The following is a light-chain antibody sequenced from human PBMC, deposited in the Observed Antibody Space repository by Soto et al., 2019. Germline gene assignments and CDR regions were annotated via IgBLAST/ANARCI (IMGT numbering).Light chain of an antibody. V-gene: IGLV1-44*01. CDR3: AAWDDSVNGYV. J-gene: IGLJ1*01. Sequence: QSVLTQPPSASGTAGQRVTISCSGSTSNIGSNTVNWYQQLPGTAPKTLIYSNNQRPSGVPDRISGSKSGTSGSLAISGLLSEDEADYYCAAWDDSVNGYVFGTGTQGTLL. CDR1: TSNIGSNT. CDR2: SNN.